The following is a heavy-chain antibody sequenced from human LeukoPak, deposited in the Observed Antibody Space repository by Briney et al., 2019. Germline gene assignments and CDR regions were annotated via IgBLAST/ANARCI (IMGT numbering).Heavy chain of an antibody. J-gene: IGHJ4*02. CDR2: ISSSSSYI. D-gene: IGHD6-13*01. Sequence: PGGSLRLSCAASGFTFSSCSMNWVRQAPGKGLEWVSSISSSSSYIYYADSVKGRFTISRDNAKNSLYLQMNSLRAEDTAVYYCARDLPVAAAACISDYWGQGTLVTVSS. V-gene: IGHV3-21*01. CDR1: GFTFSSCS. CDR3: ARDLPVAAAACISDY.